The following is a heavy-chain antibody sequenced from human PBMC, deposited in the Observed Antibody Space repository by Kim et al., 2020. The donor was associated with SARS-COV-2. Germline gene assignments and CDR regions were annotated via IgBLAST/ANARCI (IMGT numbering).Heavy chain of an antibody. CDR3: ARFIASAAPYPQH. V-gene: IGHV4-39*01. J-gene: IGHJ1*01. Sequence: YTPSLKSRVTISVDTSKNQFSLKLSSVTAADSAVYYCARFIASAAPYPQHWGQGTLVTVSS. D-gene: IGHD6-13*01.